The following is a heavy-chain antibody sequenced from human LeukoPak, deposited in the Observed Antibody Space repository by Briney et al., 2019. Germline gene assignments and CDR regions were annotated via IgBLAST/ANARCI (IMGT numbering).Heavy chain of an antibody. CDR1: GGSISSGSYY. D-gene: IGHD5/OR15-5a*01. CDR3: ARSTPGGPLIY. Sequence: PSETLSLTCTVSGGSISSGSYYWSWVRQPAGKGLEWIGRIYTSGSTNYNPSLKSRVTMSVDTSKDQFSLKLSSVTAADTAVYYCARSTPGGPLIYWGQGTLVTVSS. J-gene: IGHJ4*02. V-gene: IGHV4-61*02. CDR2: IYTSGST.